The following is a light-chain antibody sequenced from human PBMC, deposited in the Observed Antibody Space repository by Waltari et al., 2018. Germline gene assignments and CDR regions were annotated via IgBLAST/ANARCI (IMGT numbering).Light chain of an antibody. CDR3: SSYTSSSTLGV. J-gene: IGLJ1*01. CDR2: EVS. CDR1: SSDVDSYNY. V-gene: IGLV2-14*01. Sequence: QSALTQPASVSGSPGQSITISSTGTSSDVDSYNYVSWYQQHPGKAPKLMIYEVSNRPSGVSDRFSGSKSGNTASLTISGLQAEDEAVYFCSSYTSSSTLGVFGTGTKVTVL.